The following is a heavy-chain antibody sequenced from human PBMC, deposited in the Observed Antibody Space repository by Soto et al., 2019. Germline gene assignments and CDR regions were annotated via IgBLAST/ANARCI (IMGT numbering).Heavy chain of an antibody. D-gene: IGHD1-26*01. CDR2: IYYSGST. Sequence: SETLSLTCTVSGGSISSGDYYWSWIRQPPGKGPEWIGYIYYSGSTYYNPSPKSRVTISVDTSKNQFSLKLSSVTAADTAVYYCASSGSYGDWYFDYWGQGTLVTVSS. J-gene: IGHJ4*02. V-gene: IGHV4-30-4*01. CDR3: ASSGSYGDWYFDY. CDR1: GGSISSGDYY.